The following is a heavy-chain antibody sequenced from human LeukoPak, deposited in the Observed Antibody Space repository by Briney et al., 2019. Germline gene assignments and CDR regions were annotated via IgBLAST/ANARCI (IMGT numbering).Heavy chain of an antibody. Sequence: QPGGSLRLSCAASGFTFSSYGMHWVRQAPGKGLEWVAVMWYDGSNKYYADSVKGRFTISRDNSKNTLYLQMNSLRAEDTAVYYCARESMVRGSYYFDYWGQGTLVTVSS. CDR1: GFTFSSYG. J-gene: IGHJ4*02. V-gene: IGHV3-33*01. CDR3: ARESMVRGSYYFDY. CDR2: MWYDGSNK. D-gene: IGHD3-10*01.